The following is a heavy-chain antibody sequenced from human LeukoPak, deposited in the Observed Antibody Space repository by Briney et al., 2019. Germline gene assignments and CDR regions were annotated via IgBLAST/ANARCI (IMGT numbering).Heavy chain of an antibody. J-gene: IGHJ4*02. CDR2: IRYDGSNK. Sequence: PGGSLRLSCAASGFTFSSYGMHWVRQAPGKGLEWVAFIRYDGSNKYYADSVKGRFTISRDNSKNTLYLQMNSLGAEDTAVYYCAKDSSSWYTGKLNYFDYWGQGTLVTVSS. CDR3: AKDSSSWYTGKLNYFDY. V-gene: IGHV3-30*02. CDR1: GFTFSSYG. D-gene: IGHD6-13*01.